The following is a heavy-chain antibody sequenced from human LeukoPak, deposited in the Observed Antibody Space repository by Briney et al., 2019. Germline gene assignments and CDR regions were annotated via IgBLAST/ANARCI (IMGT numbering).Heavy chain of an antibody. CDR2: IKQDGSEK. J-gene: IGHJ5*02. V-gene: IGHV3-7*01. CDR3: ASSAVSTSVAGRGPSFAP. D-gene: IGHD6-6*01. Sequence: GGPLRLSCAASGFSFSNYWMSWVRQAPGKGLEWVANIKQDGSEKYYVDSVKGRFTISRDNAKNSLYLQMNSLRAEDTAVYYCASSAVSTSVAGRGPSFAPWGQGTLVTVSS. CDR1: GFSFSNYW.